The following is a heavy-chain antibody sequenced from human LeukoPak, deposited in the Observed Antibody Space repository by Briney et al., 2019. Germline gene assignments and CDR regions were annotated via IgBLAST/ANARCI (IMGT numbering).Heavy chain of an antibody. CDR3: AREVHYYDSSGYFLFDY. V-gene: IGHV3-21*01. Sequence: GGSLRLSCAASGFTFSSYSMNWVRQAPGKGLEWVSSINGSSNYIYYADSVKGRFTISRDNAKNSLYLQMNSLRAEDTAVYYCAREVHYYDSSGYFLFDYWGQGTLVTVSS. CDR1: GFTFSSYS. D-gene: IGHD3-22*01. CDR2: INGSSNYI. J-gene: IGHJ4*02.